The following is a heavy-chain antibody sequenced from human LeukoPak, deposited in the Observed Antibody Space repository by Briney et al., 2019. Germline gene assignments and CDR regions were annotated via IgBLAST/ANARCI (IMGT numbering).Heavy chain of an antibody. CDR3: AKSSGFYYMDV. J-gene: IGHJ6*03. CDR2: IIGRGGTT. CDR1: VFNFRSYG. D-gene: IGHD3-10*01. Sequence: PGGSLRLSCAASVFNFRSYGMSWVRQAPGKGLEWVSSIIGRGGTTYYADSVKGRFTISRDNSKNTLYLQMNSLRAEDTAVYYCAKSSGFYYMDVWGKGTTVTISS. V-gene: IGHV3-23*01.